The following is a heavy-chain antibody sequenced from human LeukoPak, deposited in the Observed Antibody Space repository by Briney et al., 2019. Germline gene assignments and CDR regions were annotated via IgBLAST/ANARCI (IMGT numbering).Heavy chain of an antibody. CDR1: GFTFSSYA. CDR3: ARDRWYYYDSSGSLEDY. V-gene: IGHV3-30-3*01. CDR2: ISYDGSNK. J-gene: IGHJ4*02. Sequence: GRSLRLSCAASGFTFSSYAMHWVRQAPGKGLEWVAVISYDGSNKYYADSVKGRFTISRDNSKNTLYLQMNSLRAEDTAVYYCARDRWYYYDSSGSLEDYWGQGTLVTVSS. D-gene: IGHD3-22*01.